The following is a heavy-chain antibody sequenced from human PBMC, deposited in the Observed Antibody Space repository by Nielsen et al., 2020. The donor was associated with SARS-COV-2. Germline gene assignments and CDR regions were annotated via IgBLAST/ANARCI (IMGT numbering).Heavy chain of an antibody. Sequence: PGKGLEWIGYIYYSGSTYYNPSLKSRVTISVDTSKNQFSLKLSSVTAADTAVYYCARSHFHCGGDCYPRAIYYYYYYGMDVWGQGTTVTVSS. V-gene: IGHV4-30-4*05. J-gene: IGHJ6*02. CDR3: ARSHFHCGGDCYPRAIYYYYYYGMDV. D-gene: IGHD2-21*02. CDR2: IYYSGST.